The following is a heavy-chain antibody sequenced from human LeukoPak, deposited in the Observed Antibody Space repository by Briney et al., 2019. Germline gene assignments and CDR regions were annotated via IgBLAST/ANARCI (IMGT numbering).Heavy chain of an antibody. Sequence: GGSLRLSCAASGFTFSDYYMSWIRQAPGKGLEWVSYISSSGSTIYYADSVEGRFTISRDNAKNSLYLQMNSLRVDDTAVYYCARDPGYSSSLNDYWGQGTLVTVSS. CDR3: ARDPGYSSSLNDY. V-gene: IGHV3-11*04. J-gene: IGHJ4*02. CDR1: GFTFSDYY. D-gene: IGHD6-13*01. CDR2: ISSSGSTI.